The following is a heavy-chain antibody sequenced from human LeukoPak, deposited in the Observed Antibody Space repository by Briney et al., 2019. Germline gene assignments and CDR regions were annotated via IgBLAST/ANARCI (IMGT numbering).Heavy chain of an antibody. Sequence: ASVKVSCKASGGTFSSYAISWVRQAPGQGLEWMGGIIPIFGTANYAQKFQGRVTITTDESTSTAYMELSSMRSEDTAVYYCARDSSGYYNLEAFDIWGQGTMVTVSS. CDR2: IIPIFGTA. J-gene: IGHJ3*02. CDR3: ARDSSGYYNLEAFDI. V-gene: IGHV1-69*05. CDR1: GGTFSSYA. D-gene: IGHD3-22*01.